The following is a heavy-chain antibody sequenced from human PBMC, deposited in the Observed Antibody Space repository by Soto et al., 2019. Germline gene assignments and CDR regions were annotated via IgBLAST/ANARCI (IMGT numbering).Heavy chain of an antibody. CDR1: GFTFSSYA. Sequence: PGGSLRLSCAASGFTFSSYAMHWVRQAPGKGLEWVAVISYDGSNKYYADYVKGRFTISRDNSKNTLYLQMNSLRAEDTAVYYCARKGGIFYYGSGSSLRSYYYYGMDVWGQGTTVTVSS. CDR3: ARKGGIFYYGSGSSLRSYYYYGMDV. V-gene: IGHV3-30-3*01. CDR2: ISYDGSNK. J-gene: IGHJ6*02. D-gene: IGHD3-10*01.